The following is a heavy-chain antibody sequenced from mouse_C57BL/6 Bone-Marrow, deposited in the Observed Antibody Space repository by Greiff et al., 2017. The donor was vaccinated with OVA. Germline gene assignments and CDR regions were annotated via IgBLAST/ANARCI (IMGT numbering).Heavy chain of an antibody. CDR2: IWRGGST. Sequence: VQRVESGPGLVQPSQSLSITCTVSGFSLTSYGVHWVRQSPGKGLEWLGVIWRGGSTDYNAAFMSRLSITKDNSKSQVFFKMNSLQADDTAIYYCAKIYYGSSDWYFDVWGTGTTVTVSS. V-gene: IGHV2-5*01. CDR1: GFSLTSYG. J-gene: IGHJ1*03. D-gene: IGHD1-1*01. CDR3: AKIYYGSSDWYFDV.